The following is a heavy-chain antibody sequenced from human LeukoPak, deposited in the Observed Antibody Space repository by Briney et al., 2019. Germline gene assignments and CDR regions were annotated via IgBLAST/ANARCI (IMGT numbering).Heavy chain of an antibody. V-gene: IGHV3-30*18. D-gene: IGHD2-8*01. CDR3: AKEYCSNSVCHSLDY. J-gene: IGHJ4*02. Sequence: PGGSLRLSCAASGFTFSSSGMHWVRQAPGKGLEWVAVISYDGSNKYYADSAKGRFTFSRDNSKNTLYLQMNSLRAEDTAVYYCAKEYCSNSVCHSLDYWGQGTLVTVSS. CDR2: ISYDGSNK. CDR1: GFTFSSSG.